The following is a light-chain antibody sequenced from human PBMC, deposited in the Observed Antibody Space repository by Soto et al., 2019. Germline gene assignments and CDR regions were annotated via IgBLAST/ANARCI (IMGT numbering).Light chain of an antibody. J-gene: IGLJ1*01. CDR1: SSDVGGYNY. CDR3: TSYTSSSTYV. V-gene: IGLV2-8*01. Sequence: QSVLTQPPSASGSPGQSVAISCTGTSSDVGGYNYVSWYQQHPGKAPKLMIYEVNKRPSGVPDRFSGSKSGNTASLTISGLQAEVEAYYYCTSYTSSSTYVFGTGTKVTVL. CDR2: EVN.